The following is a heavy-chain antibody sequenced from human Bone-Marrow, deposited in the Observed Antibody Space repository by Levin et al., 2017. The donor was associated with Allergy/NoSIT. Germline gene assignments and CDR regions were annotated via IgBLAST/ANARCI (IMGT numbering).Heavy chain of an antibody. CDR3: ARGEGYYDSSGYYRLQTFDY. CDR1: GGSISSYY. V-gene: IGHV4-59*01. CDR2: IYYSGST. D-gene: IGHD3-22*01. Sequence: ASETLSLTCTVSGGSISSYYWSWIRQPPGKGLEWIGYIYYSGSTNYNPSLKSRVTISVDTSKNQFSLKLSSVTAADTAVYYCARGEGYYDSSGYYRLQTFDYWGQGTLVTVSS. J-gene: IGHJ4*02.